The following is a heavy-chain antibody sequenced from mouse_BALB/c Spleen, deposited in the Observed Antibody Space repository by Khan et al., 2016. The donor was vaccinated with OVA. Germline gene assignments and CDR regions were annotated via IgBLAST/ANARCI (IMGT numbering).Heavy chain of an antibody. J-gene: IGHJ2*01. D-gene: IGHD1-1*02. CDR3: AKNRNGYFDY. CDR1: GFSLTNYG. Sequence: QVQLQQSGPGLVQPSQSLSITCTVSGFSLTNYGVHWVRQSPGKGLEWLGVIWSGGITDYNETFISRLSISKDISKSQVFFKMNSLRANDTAIYYCAKNRNGYFDYWGQGTTLTVSS. V-gene: IGHV2-2*02. CDR2: IWSGGIT.